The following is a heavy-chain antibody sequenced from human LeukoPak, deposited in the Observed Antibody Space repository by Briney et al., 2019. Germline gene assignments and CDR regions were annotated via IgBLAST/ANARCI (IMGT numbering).Heavy chain of an antibody. CDR2: IYYSGST. CDR3: ARTVYYYYGMDV. J-gene: IGHJ6*02. V-gene: IGHV4-31*03. Sequence: SETLSLTCTVSGGSISSGDYYWSWIRQHPGKGLEWIGNIYYSGSTYYNPSLKSRVTISVDTSKNQFSLKLSSVTAADTAVYYCARTVYYYYGMDVWGQGTTVTVSS. CDR1: GGSISSGDYY.